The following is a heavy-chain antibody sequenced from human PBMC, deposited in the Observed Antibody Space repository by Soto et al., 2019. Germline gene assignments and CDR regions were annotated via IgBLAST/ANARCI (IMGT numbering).Heavy chain of an antibody. CDR1: GYSFTSYW. J-gene: IGHJ6*02. V-gene: IGHV5-10-1*01. CDR3: ARRVDSSGYDGMDV. Sequence: GESLKISCNGSGYSFTSYWISWVRQMPGKGLEWMGRIDPSDSYTNYSPSFQGHVTISADKSISTAYLQWSSLKASDTAMYYCARRVDSSGYDGMDVWGQGTKVTVYS. D-gene: IGHD3-22*01. CDR2: IDPSDSYT.